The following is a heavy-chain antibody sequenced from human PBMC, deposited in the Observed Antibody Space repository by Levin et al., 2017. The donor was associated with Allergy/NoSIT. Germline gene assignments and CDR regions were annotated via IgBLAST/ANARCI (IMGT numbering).Heavy chain of an antibody. D-gene: IGHD6-13*01. CDR3: ARGLYSSSWSAFDY. V-gene: IGHV6-1*01. Sequence: PSQTLSLTCAISGDRVSSNSVAWNWIRQSPSRGLEWLGRTYYRSKWYIDYAVSVKSRITINPDTSKNQFSLQLNSVTPEDTAVYYCARGLYSSSWSAFDYWGQGTLATVSS. CDR1: GDRVSSNSVA. CDR2: TYYRSKWYI. J-gene: IGHJ4*02.